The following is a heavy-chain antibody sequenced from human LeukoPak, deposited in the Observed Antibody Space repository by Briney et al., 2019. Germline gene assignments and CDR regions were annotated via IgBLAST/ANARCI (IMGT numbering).Heavy chain of an antibody. V-gene: IGHV4-34*01. CDR1: GGSFSGYY. CDR2: INHSGST. Sequence: PSETLSLTCAVYGGSFSGYYWSWIRQPPGKGLEWIGEINHSGSTNYNPSLKSRVTISVDTSKNQFSLKLSSVTAADTAVYYCARLELLWFGELLGGDDAFDIWGQGTMATVSS. J-gene: IGHJ3*02. D-gene: IGHD3-10*01. CDR3: ARLELLWFGELLGGDDAFDI.